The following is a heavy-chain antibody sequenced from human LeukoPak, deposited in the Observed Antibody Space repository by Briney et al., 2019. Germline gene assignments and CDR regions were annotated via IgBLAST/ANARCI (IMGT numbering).Heavy chain of an antibody. CDR2: INPNSGGT. V-gene: IGHV1-2*02. CDR1: GYIFTSYA. Sequence: ASVKVSCKASGYIFTSYAMNWVRQAPGQGLEWMGWINPNSGGTNYAQKFQGRVTMTRDTSISTVYMELSRLRSDDTAVYYCARDSGSISQEYAFDIWGQGTMVTVSS. D-gene: IGHD3-3*02. CDR3: ARDSGSISQEYAFDI. J-gene: IGHJ3*02.